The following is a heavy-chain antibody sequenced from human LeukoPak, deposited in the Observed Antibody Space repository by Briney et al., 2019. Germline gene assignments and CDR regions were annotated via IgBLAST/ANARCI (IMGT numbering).Heavy chain of an antibody. CDR2: IYSGGST. J-gene: IGHJ6*02. CDR1: GFTVSSNY. Sequence: GGSLRLSCAASGFTVSSNYMSWVRQAPGKGLEWVSVIYSGGSTYYADSVKGRFTISRDNSKNTLYLQMNSLRAEDTAVYYCARVPAEPTHYYCYYGMDVWGQGTTVTVSS. V-gene: IGHV3-66*01. CDR3: ARVPAEPTHYYCYYGMDV. D-gene: IGHD2-2*01.